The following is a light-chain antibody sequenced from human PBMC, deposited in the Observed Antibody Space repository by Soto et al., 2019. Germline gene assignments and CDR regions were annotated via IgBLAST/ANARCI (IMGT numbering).Light chain of an antibody. Sequence: QSALTQPPSASGSPGQSVTISCTGTSSDVGAYNYVSWYQQHPGKVPKLMVYEVNKRTSGVPDRFSGSKSGNTASLTGSGLQAEDEADYYCTSYAGGNNIFGTGTKVTVL. CDR1: SSDVGAYNY. V-gene: IGLV2-8*01. J-gene: IGLJ1*01. CDR3: TSYAGGNNI. CDR2: EVN.